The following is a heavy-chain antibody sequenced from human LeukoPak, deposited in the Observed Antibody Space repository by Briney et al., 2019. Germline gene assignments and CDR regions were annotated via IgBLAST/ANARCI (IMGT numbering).Heavy chain of an antibody. CDR3: ARDLFFYGSGSYLDTFDI. V-gene: IGHV1-18*01. Sequence: ASVKVSCKASGYTFTSYGISWVRQAPGQGLEWMGWISDYNGNTNYAQKLQGRVTMTTDTSTSIAYMELRSLRSDDTAVYYCARDLFFYGSGSYLDTFDIWGQGTMVTVSS. J-gene: IGHJ3*02. CDR2: ISDYNGNT. CDR1: GYTFTSYG. D-gene: IGHD3-10*01.